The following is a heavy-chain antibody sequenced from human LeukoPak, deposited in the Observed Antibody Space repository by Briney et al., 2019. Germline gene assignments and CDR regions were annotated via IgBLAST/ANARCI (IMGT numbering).Heavy chain of an antibody. D-gene: IGHD2-15*01. Sequence: GRSLRLSCAASGFTFSSYGMHWVRQAPGKGLEWVAVISYDGSNKYYADSVKGRFTISRDNSKNTLYLQVNSLRAEDTAVYYCAKDRHPIVVVVADYYYYGMDVWGQGTTVTVSS. CDR2: ISYDGSNK. CDR1: GFTFSSYG. V-gene: IGHV3-30*18. CDR3: AKDRHPIVVVVADYYYYGMDV. J-gene: IGHJ6*02.